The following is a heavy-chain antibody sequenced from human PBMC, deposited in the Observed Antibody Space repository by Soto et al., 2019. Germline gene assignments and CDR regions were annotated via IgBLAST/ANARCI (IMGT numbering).Heavy chain of an antibody. CDR3: ARDTSGYSDY. CDR1: GYTFTSYG. J-gene: IGHJ4*02. V-gene: IGHV1-18*01. Sequence: QVQLVQSGAEVKKPGASVKVSCEASGYTFTSYGINWVRQAPGQGLEWMGWISAYNGNTNYAQKFQGRVTVTTDTSTRIAYMEFRSLRSDDTAVYFCARDTSGYSDYWGQGTLVTVSS. D-gene: IGHD3-22*01. CDR2: ISAYNGNT.